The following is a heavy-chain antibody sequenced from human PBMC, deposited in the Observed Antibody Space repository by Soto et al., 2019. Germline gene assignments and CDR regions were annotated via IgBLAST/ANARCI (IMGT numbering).Heavy chain of an antibody. CDR3: ARVSYYDSSGSYFDY. CDR2: INHSGST. CDR1: GGSFSGYY. J-gene: IGHJ4*02. D-gene: IGHD3-22*01. V-gene: IGHV4-34*01. Sequence: PSETLSLTCAVYGGSFSGYYWSWIRQPPGKGLEWTGEINHSGSTNYNPSLKSRVTISVDTSKNQFSLKLSSVTAADTAVYYCARVSYYDSSGSYFDYWGQGTLVTVSS.